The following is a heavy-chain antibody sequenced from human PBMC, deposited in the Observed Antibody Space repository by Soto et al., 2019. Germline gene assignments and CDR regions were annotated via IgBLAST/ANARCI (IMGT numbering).Heavy chain of an antibody. D-gene: IGHD3-22*01. CDR1: GGSISSGGYY. CDR3: ARVWPYYYDSSGYYIPGTYYFDY. Sequence: SETLSLTCTVSGGSISSGGYYWSWIRQHPGKGLEWIGYIYYSGSTYYNPSLKSRVTISVDTSKNQFSLKLSSVTAADTAVYYCARVWPYYYDSSGYYIPGTYYFDYWGQGTLVTVSS. CDR2: IYYSGST. V-gene: IGHV4-31*03. J-gene: IGHJ4*02.